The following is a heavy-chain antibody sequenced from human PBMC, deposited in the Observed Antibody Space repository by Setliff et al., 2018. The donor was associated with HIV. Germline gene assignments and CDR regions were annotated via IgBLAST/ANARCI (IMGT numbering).Heavy chain of an antibody. D-gene: IGHD2-15*01. Sequence: SETLSLTCTVSGGSISSYYWSWIRQPPGKGLEWIGYIYYSGSTNYNPSLKSRFTISRDNAKNSLYLQMNSLRAEDTAVYYCARDSYGGKIHYYMDVWGKGTTVTVSS. CDR3: ARDSYGGKIHYYMDV. CDR1: GGSISSYY. V-gene: IGHV4-59*12. J-gene: IGHJ6*03. CDR2: IYYSGST.